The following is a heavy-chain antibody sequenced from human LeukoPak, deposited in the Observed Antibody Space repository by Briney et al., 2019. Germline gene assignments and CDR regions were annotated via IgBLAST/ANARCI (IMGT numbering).Heavy chain of an antibody. Sequence: GGSLRLSCAASGFTFSRYGMHWVRQAPGEGLEWVAVISYDGSINYYADSVKGRFTISRDNSKNTLYLQMNSLRAEDTAVYYCAKDDCSGGSCYSAVGFGYWGQGTLVTVSS. V-gene: IGHV3-30*18. J-gene: IGHJ4*02. CDR1: GFTFSRYG. CDR2: ISYDGSIN. CDR3: AKDDCSGGSCYSAVGFGY. D-gene: IGHD2-15*01.